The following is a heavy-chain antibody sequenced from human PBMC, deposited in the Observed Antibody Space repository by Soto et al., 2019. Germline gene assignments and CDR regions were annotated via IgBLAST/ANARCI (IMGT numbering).Heavy chain of an antibody. CDR2: IYDSGST. CDR3: AREADPLVGSGPRCYGGWFVA. Sequence: SATLSLTCIVSGGSINTFYWSWIRQPPGKGLEWIGYIYDSGSTYYNPSLKSRVTTSLDTSKKQFYLNLTSVTAADTAVYYCAREADPLVGSGPRCYGGWFVAWGQASLVTVSS. D-gene: IGHD2-15*01. J-gene: IGHJ5*02. V-gene: IGHV4-59*01. CDR1: GGSINTFY.